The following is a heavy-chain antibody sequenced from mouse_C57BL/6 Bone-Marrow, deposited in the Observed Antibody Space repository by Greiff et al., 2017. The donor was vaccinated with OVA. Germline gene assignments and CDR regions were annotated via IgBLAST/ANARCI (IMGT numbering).Heavy chain of an antibody. J-gene: IGHJ2*01. CDR1: GYTFTDYY. CDR2: INPNNGGT. V-gene: IGHV1-26*01. CDR3: ARFLYDGYLDY. Sequence: EVQLQQSGPELVKPGASVKISCKASGYTFTDYYMNWVKQSPGKSLEWIGDINPNNGGTSYNQKFKGRATLTVDKSSSTAYLELRSLTSEDSAVYYCARFLYDGYLDYWGQGTTLTVSS. D-gene: IGHD2-3*01.